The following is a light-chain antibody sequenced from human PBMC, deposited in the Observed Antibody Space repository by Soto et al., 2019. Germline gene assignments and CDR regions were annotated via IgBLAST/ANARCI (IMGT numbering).Light chain of an antibody. CDR1: ALPKQY. CDR3: QSADSSGTYYV. CDR2: KDS. V-gene: IGLV3-25*02. J-gene: IGLJ1*01. Sequence: SYELTQPPSVSVSPGQTARITCSGDALPKQYAYWYQQKPGQAPVLVISKDSERPSGIPERFSGSSSGTTVTLTISGVQAEDEAAYYWQSADSSGTYYVVGTGTKVTVL.